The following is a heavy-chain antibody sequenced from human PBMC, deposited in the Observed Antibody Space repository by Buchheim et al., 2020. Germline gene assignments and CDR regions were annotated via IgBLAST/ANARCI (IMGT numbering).Heavy chain of an antibody. CDR3: ARGASMSMDV. J-gene: IGHJ6*02. Sequence: EVQLVESGGGLVQPGGSLRLSCAASGFTFSRHWMNWVRQAPGKGLEWVANIKQDGSEKNYVDSVKGRFPISRDNAEASVYLQMSSLRAEDTAVYYCARGASMSMDVWAQGTT. D-gene: IGHD2/OR15-2a*01. CDR1: GFTFSRHW. CDR2: IKQDGSEK. V-gene: IGHV3-7*03.